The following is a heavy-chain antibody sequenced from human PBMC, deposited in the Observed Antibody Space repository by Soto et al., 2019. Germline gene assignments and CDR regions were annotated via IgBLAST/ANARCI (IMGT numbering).Heavy chain of an antibody. D-gene: IGHD3-9*01. V-gene: IGHV1-69*13. CDR1: GGTFSSYA. CDR3: ARTVRYYDILTGYYRPLDY. Sequence: SVKVSCKASGGTFSSYAISWVRQAPGQGLEWMGGIIPIFGTANYAQKFQGRVTVTADESTSTAYMELSSLRSEDTAVYYCARTVRYYDILTGYYRPLDYWGQGTLVTVSS. J-gene: IGHJ4*02. CDR2: IIPIFGTA.